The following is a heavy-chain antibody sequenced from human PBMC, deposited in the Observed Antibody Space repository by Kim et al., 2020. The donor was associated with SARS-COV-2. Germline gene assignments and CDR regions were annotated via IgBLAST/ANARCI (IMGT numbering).Heavy chain of an antibody. CDR3: AKDREQQLVNWFDP. J-gene: IGHJ5*02. CDR2: ISWNSGSI. V-gene: IGHV3-9*01. Sequence: GGSLRLSCAASGFTFDDYAMHWVRQAPGKGLEWVSGISWNSGSIGYADSVKGRFTISRDNAKNSLYLQMNSLRAEDTALYYCAKDREQQLVNWFDPWGQGTLVTVSS. CDR1: GFTFDDYA. D-gene: IGHD6-13*01.